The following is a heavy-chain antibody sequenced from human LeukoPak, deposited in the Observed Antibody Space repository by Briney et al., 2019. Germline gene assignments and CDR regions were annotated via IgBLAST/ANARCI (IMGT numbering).Heavy chain of an antibody. Sequence: PGGSLRLSCAPSGFTFSSYEMIWVRQASVKGLEWVSYISSTGSTIYYADTMKGRFTISRDNAKNSLYLQMNCLRAEDTASYYCARDPYYGGLVVWGQGNLVTVSS. V-gene: IGHV3-48*03. CDR3: ARDPYYGGLVV. CDR1: GFTFSSYE. J-gene: IGHJ4*02. CDR2: ISSTGSTI. D-gene: IGHD4-23*01.